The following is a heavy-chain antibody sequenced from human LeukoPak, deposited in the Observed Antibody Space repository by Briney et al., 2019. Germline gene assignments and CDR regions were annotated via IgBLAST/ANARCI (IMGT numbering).Heavy chain of an antibody. CDR1: GFTFSGFW. D-gene: IGHD6-6*01. V-gene: IGHV3-7*03. CDR2: INSDGSEG. Sequence: GGSLRLSCAVSGFTFSGFWMSWSRQAPGKGLEWVASINSDGSEGYYADVVKGRFTFSRDNAKNSLYLRINSLRAEDTAVYYCARSSYSSSSSVWGQGTMVTVSS. J-gene: IGHJ3*01. CDR3: ARSSYSSSSSV.